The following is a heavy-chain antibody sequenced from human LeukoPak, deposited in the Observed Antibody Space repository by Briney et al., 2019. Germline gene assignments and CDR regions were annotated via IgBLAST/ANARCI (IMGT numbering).Heavy chain of an antibody. J-gene: IGHJ4*02. V-gene: IGHV3-48*03. CDR3: ATYIVGPTIDY. CDR1: GFTFSSYE. Sequence: GGSLRLSCAASGFTFSSYEMNWVRQAPGKGLEWVSYISSSGSTIYYADSVKGRFTISRDNAKNSLYLQMNSLRAGDTAVYYCATYIVGPTIDYWGQGTLVTVSS. D-gene: IGHD2-15*01. CDR2: ISSSGSTI.